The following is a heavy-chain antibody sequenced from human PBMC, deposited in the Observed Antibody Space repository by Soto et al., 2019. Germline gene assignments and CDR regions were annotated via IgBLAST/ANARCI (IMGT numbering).Heavy chain of an antibody. CDR2: ISGSGGST. J-gene: IGHJ4*02. CDR1: GLTFSSYA. Sequence: GGNLKISCAASGLTFSSYAMSWVRHAPGKGLEWVSAISGSGGSTYYADSVKGRFTISRDNSKNTLYLQMNSLRDEDTAAYYSDTDRPGYFIRCCSDSRRNIFYYCPPGTLVTVSA. D-gene: IGHD2-15*01. CDR3: DTDRPGYFIRCCSDSRRNIFYY. V-gene: IGHV3-23*01.